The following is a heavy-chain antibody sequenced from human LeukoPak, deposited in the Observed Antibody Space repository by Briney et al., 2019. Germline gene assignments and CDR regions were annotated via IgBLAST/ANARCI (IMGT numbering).Heavy chain of an antibody. CDR2: IYTSGST. V-gene: IGHV4-61*02. D-gene: IGHD6-13*01. CDR1: GGSISSGGYY. Sequence: PSETLSLTCAVSGGSISSGGYYWSWIRQPAGKGLEWIGRIYTSGSTNYNPSLKSRVTMSVDTSKNQFSLKLSSVTAADTAVYYCAREGAAAGSPFDYWGQGTLVTVSS. J-gene: IGHJ4*02. CDR3: AREGAAAGSPFDY.